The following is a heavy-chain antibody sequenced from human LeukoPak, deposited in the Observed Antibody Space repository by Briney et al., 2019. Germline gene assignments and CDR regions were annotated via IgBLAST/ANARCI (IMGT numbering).Heavy chain of an antibody. CDR2: IRSKAYVGTT. CDR1: GFTFGDYA. CDR3: AGFMRTDTVTTWDFYI. Sequence: PGGSLRLSCTASGFTFGDYAMSWVRQAPGKGLEWVGFIRSKAYVGTTEYAASVKGRFTISRDNSKNTLYLQMNSLRAEDTAVYYCAGFMRTDTVTTWDFYIWGQGTMVTVSS. D-gene: IGHD4-11*01. V-gene: IGHV3-49*04. J-gene: IGHJ3*02.